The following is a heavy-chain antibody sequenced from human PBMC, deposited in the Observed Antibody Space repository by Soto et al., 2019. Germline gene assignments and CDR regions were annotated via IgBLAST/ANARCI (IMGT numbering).Heavy chain of an antibody. CDR2: IIPILGIA. CDR3: ARGPRGYQLLLVAFDI. D-gene: IGHD2-2*01. J-gene: IGHJ3*02. V-gene: IGHV1-69*02. CDR1: GGTFSSYI. Sequence: GASVTVSCKASGGTFSSYIISWVRQAPGQGLEWMGRIIPILGIANYAQKFQGRVTITADKSTSTAYMELSSLRSEDTAVYYCARGPRGYQLLLVAFDIWGQGTMVTVSS.